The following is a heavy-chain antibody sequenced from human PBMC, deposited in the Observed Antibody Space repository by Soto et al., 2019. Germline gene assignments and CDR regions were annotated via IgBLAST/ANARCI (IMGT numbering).Heavy chain of an antibody. CDR1: GFTFSCYG. D-gene: IGHD4-17*01. J-gene: IGHJ6*02. Sequence: LXLSCASTGFTFSCYGMSWVLQATVKGLEWVSAISGSGGSTYYADSVKGRFTISRDNSKNTLYLQMNSLRAEDTAVYYCAKDFDYGGNYGYYYYGMDVWGQATTVTVSS. CDR2: ISGSGGST. V-gene: IGHV3-23*01. CDR3: AKDFDYGGNYGYYYYGMDV.